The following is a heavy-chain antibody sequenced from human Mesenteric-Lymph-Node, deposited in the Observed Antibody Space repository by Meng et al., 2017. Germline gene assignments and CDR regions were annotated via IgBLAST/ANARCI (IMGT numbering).Heavy chain of an antibody. J-gene: IGHJ1*01. CDR1: GYSFTSSW. CDR3: ARQYSGSYHSAFQH. CDR2: IYPGDSDT. D-gene: IGHD1-26*01. Sequence: KVSCKGSGYSFTSSWIGWVRQRPGKGLEWMGIIYPGDSDTRYSPSFQGQVTISADKSISTAYLQWSSLKASDTATYYCARQYSGSYHSAFQHWGQGTLVTVSS. V-gene: IGHV5-51*01.